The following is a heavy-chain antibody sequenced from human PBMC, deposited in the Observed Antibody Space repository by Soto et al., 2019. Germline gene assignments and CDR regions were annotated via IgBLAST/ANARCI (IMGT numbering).Heavy chain of an antibody. J-gene: IGHJ4*02. CDR2: IYHSGST. CDR3: ARGMHYDSSGYLH. D-gene: IGHD3-22*01. CDR1: GGSISSGGYS. Sequence: PSETLSLTCAVSGGSISSGGYSWSWIRQPPGKGLEWIGYIYHSGSTYYNPSLKSRVTISVDRSKNQFSLKLSSVTAADTAVYYCARGMHYDSSGYLHWGQGTLVTVSS. V-gene: IGHV4-30-2*01.